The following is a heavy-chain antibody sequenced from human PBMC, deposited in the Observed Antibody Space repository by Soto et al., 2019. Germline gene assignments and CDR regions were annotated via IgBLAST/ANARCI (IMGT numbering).Heavy chain of an antibody. D-gene: IGHD3-10*01. J-gene: IGHJ4*02. Sequence: QEQLVESGGGVVQPGTSLRLSCAASGITFRNYGMHWVRQAPGKGLEWVAVIWYDGTTKFYPDSVKGRFTISRDNSKNTLYLQMSSLGAENTAVYYCATVDNYSGSGFWGQGTLVTVS. CDR1: GITFRNYG. V-gene: IGHV3-33*01. CDR3: ATVDNYSGSGF. CDR2: IWYDGTTK.